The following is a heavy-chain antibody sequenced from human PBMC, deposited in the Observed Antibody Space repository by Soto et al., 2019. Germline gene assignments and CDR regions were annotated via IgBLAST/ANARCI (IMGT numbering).Heavy chain of an antibody. CDR3: ARRGGRITGTTGSYYFDY. J-gene: IGHJ4*02. CDR2: IIPIFGTA. D-gene: IGHD1-7*01. V-gene: IGHV1-69*01. Sequence: QVQVVKSGAEVKKPGSSVKVSCKASGGTFSSYAISWVRQAPGQGLEWMGGIIPIFGTANYAQKFQGRVTITADESTSTAYLELSSLRSEDTAVYYCARRGGRITGTTGSYYFDYWGQGTLVTVSS. CDR1: GGTFSSYA.